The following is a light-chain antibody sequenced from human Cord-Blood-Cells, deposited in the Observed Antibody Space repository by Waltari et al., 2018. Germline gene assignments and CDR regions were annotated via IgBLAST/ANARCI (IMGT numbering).Light chain of an antibody. Sequence: QSALTQPASVSGSPGQSITISCTGTSSDVGGYNYVSWYQQHPGKAPKLMIYDVSKRPSGVSNRFYGSKSGNTASLTISGLQAADEADYYCSSYTSSSTFVFGTGTKVTVL. CDR3: SSYTSSSTFV. J-gene: IGLJ1*01. CDR1: SSDVGGYNY. CDR2: DVS. V-gene: IGLV2-14*01.